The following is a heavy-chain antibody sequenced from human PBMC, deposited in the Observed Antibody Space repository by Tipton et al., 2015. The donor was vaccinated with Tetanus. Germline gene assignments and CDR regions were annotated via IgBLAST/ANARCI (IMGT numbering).Heavy chain of an antibody. CDR1: GFTFSGYA. V-gene: IGHV3-30*04. Sequence: SLRLSCATSGFTFSGYAMHWVRQAPGKGLEWVALISKDGRDKNYADSVKGRFIISRDNSKNTVYVQMNSLRPDDTAVYYCARERVDAYGGSQGAFDIWGHGTLVTVSS. CDR3: ARERVDAYGGSQGAFDI. CDR2: ISKDGRDK. J-gene: IGHJ3*02. D-gene: IGHD4-23*01.